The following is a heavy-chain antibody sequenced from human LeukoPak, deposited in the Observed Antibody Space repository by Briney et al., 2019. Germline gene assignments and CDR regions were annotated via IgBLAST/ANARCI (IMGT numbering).Heavy chain of an antibody. CDR1: GFTFSSYS. J-gene: IGHJ4*02. CDR3: AREGWELLPDY. V-gene: IGHV3-21*01. D-gene: IGHD1-26*01. Sequence: GGSPRLSCAASGFTFSSYSMNWVRQALGEGLEWVSSISRSSSYIYYADSETGRFTISRDNAKNSLYLQMNSLRAEDTAVYYCAREGWELLPDYWGQGTLVTVSS. CDR2: ISRSSSYI.